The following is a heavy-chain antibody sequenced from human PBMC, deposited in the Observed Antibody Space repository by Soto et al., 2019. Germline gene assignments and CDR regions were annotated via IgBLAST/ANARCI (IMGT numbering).Heavy chain of an antibody. J-gene: IGHJ5*02. CDR3: ARVPPPHSRSWYLFAP. D-gene: IGHD6-13*01. V-gene: IGHV1-18*01. CDR1: GYTFTSYG. Sequence: ASVKVSCKASGYTFTSYGISWVRQAPGQGLEWMGWISAYNGNTNYAQKLQGRVTMTTDTSTSTAYMELRSLRSDDTAVYYCARVPPPHSRSWYLFAPCGQGSLVTVSS. CDR2: ISAYNGNT.